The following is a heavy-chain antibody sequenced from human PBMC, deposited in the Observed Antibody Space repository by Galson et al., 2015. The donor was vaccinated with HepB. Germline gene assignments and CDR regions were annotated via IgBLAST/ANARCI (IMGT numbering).Heavy chain of an antibody. CDR2: ISDSGGST. V-gene: IGHV3-23*01. J-gene: IGHJ4*02. Sequence: SLRLSCAASGFTFSSCAMSWVRQAPGKGLEWVSTISDSGGSTYYADSVKGRFAISRDSSNNAVYLQMNSLRAEDTAVYYCARGLPQKYDFDCWGQGTLVTVSS. CDR3: ARGLPQKYDFDC. CDR1: GFTFSSCA.